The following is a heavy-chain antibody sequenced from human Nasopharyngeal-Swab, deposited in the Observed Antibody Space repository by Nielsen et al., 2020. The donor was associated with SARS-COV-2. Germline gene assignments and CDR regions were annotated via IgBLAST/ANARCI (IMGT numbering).Heavy chain of an antibody. CDR2: IYHSGSA. CDR3: ARLGSVGYCSSTSCYSRELDY. CDR1: GGSISSSNW. Sequence: SETLSLTCAVSGGSISSSNWWSWVRQPPGKGLEWIGEIYHSGSANYNPSLKSRVTISVDKSKNQFSLKLSSVTAADTAVYYCARLGSVGYCSSTSCYSRELDYWGQGTLVTVSS. J-gene: IGHJ4*02. D-gene: IGHD2-2*01. V-gene: IGHV4-4*02.